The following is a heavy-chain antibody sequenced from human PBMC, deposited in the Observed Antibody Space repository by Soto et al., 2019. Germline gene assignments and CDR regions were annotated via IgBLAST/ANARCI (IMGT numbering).Heavy chain of an antibody. CDR3: ARSGARPGDYYYGMDV. CDR1: GGTVSSYA. J-gene: IGHJ6*02. Sequence: QVQLVQSGAEVKKPGSSVKVSCKASGGTVSSYAISWVRQAPGQGLDWMGGIIPIFGTADYAQKFQGRVTITADESTSTAYMELSSLRSEDTAVYYCARSGARPGDYYYGMDVWGQGTTVTVSS. CDR2: IIPIFGTA. D-gene: IGHD3-10*01. V-gene: IGHV1-69*12.